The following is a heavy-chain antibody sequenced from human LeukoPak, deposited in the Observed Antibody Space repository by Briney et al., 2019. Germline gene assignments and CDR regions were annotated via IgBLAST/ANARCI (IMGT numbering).Heavy chain of an antibody. CDR1: GGSISSYY. CDR3: ARDGRLSYYYGMDV. D-gene: IGHD1-26*01. Sequence: DPSETLSLTCTVSGGSISSYYRSWVRQPAGKGLEWIGRIYTRGSTNYNPSLKSRVTMSVDTTKNQFSLKLSSVTAADTAVYYCARDGRLSYYYGMDVWGQGTTVTVSS. J-gene: IGHJ6*02. V-gene: IGHV4-4*07. CDR2: IYTRGST.